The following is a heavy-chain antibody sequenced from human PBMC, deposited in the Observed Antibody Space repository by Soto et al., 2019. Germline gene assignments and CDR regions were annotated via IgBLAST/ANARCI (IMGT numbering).Heavy chain of an antibody. CDR2: IYHSGST. J-gene: IGHJ5*02. CDR1: SGSISSSNW. CDR3: ARAGYGLHKGRSWFDP. D-gene: IGHD3-16*01. Sequence: SETLSLTCAVSSGSISSSNWWSWVRQPPGKGLEWIGEIYHSGSTNYNPSLKSRVTISVDKSKNQFSLKLSSVTAADTVVYYCARAGYGLHKGRSWFDPWGQGTLVTVSS. V-gene: IGHV4-4*02.